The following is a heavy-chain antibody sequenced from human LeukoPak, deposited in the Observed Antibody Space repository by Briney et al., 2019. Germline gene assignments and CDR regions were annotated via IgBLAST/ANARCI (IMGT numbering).Heavy chain of an antibody. J-gene: IGHJ5*02. CDR3: AKGSSGWYGGPNWFDP. D-gene: IGHD6-19*01. CDR2: ISGSGVST. Sequence: PGGSLRLSCAASGFTFSSYAMGWVRQGPGKGLEWVSIISGSGVSTYYTDSVKGRFNISRDNSKNTLYLQMNSLGAEDSAVYYCAKGSSGWYGGPNWFDPWGQGTLVTVSS. V-gene: IGHV3-23*01. CDR1: GFTFSSYA.